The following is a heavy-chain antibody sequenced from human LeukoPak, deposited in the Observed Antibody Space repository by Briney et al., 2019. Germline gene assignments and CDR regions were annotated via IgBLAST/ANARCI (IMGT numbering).Heavy chain of an antibody. CDR3: ARDGGYSYRYWFDP. CDR1: GYTYTSYA. V-gene: IGHV1-3*01. J-gene: IGHJ5*02. Sequence: GASVKVSCKASGYTYTSYAMHWVRQAPGQRLEWMGWINAGNGNTKYSQKFQGRVTITRDTSASTAYMELSSLRSEDTAVYYCARDGGYSYRYWFDPWGQGTLVTVSS. D-gene: IGHD5-18*01. CDR2: INAGNGNT.